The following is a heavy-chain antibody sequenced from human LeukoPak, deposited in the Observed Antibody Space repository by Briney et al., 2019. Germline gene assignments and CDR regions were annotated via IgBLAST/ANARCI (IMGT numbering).Heavy chain of an antibody. J-gene: IGHJ4*02. CDR1: GFTFSSYA. CDR2: ISGSGGST. CDR3: AKPNIVLVVYAVSFDY. Sequence: PGGSLRLSCAASGFTFSSYAMSWVRQAPGKGLEWISAISGSGGSTYYADSMKGRFTISRDNSKNTLYLQMNSLRAEDTAVYYCAKPNIVLVVYAVSFDYWGQGTLVTVSS. D-gene: IGHD2-8*01. V-gene: IGHV3-23*01.